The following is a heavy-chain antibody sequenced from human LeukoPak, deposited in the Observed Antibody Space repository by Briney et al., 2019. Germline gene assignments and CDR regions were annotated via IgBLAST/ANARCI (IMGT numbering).Heavy chain of an antibody. J-gene: IGHJ5*02. Sequence: GGSLRLSCAASGFTFNNGWAHSVRQTPGKGLVWVSGINSDGIKTLYADSVKGRFTISRDIAKNTLSLQMNSLRAEDTALYYCARVFKVDHPNGSDHWGQGTLVTVSS. CDR1: GFTFNNGW. V-gene: IGHV3-74*01. CDR2: INSDGIKT. CDR3: ARVFKVDHPNGSDH. D-gene: IGHD3-10*02.